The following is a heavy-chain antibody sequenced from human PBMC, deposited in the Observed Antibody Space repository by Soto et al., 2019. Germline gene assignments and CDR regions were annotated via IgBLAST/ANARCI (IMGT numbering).Heavy chain of an antibody. CDR2: IKSKTDGGTT. J-gene: IGHJ4*02. Sequence: GGSLRLSCAASGFTFSNAWMSWVRQAPGKGLEWVGRIKSKTDGGTTDYAAPVKGRFTISRDDSKNTPYLQMNSLKTEDTAVYYCTTAGYCSGGSCGRHADYWGQGTLVTVSS. V-gene: IGHV3-15*01. CDR3: TTAGYCSGGSCGRHADY. CDR1: GFTFSNAW. D-gene: IGHD2-15*01.